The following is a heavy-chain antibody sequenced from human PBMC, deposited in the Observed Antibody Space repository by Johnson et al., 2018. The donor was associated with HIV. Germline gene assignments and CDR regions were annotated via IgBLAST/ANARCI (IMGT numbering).Heavy chain of an antibody. J-gene: IGHJ3*02. CDR1: GFRFRSYV. CDR3: ARSRGPMRKDAFDI. V-gene: IGHV3-64*01. CDR2: ISSNGIGT. Sequence: VQLVESGGGVVQPGRSLRLSCAASGFRFRSYVMHWVRQAPGKGLEYVSAISSNGIGTYYANSVDGRFTISRDNDKNTLYLEMGSLRVEDMAVYYCARSRGPMRKDAFDIWGQGTKVTVSS. D-gene: IGHD3-10*01.